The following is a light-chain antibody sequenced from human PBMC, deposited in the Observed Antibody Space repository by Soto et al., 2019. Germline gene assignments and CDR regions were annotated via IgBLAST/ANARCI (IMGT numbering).Light chain of an antibody. V-gene: IGKV1-39*01. CDR2: AAS. CDR3: QQRKT. J-gene: IGKJ1*01. Sequence: DIQMTQSPSSLSASVGDRVTITCRASQSISSYLNWYQQKPAKAPKLLIYAASSLQSGVPSRFSGSGSGTDFTLTISSLQPEDFATYYCQQRKTFGQGTKVEI. CDR1: QSISSY.